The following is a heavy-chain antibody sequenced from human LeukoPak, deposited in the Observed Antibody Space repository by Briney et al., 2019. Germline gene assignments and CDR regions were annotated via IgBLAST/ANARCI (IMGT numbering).Heavy chain of an antibody. J-gene: IGHJ5*02. CDR1: GFTFSSHW. D-gene: IGHD6-19*01. V-gene: IGHV3-30-3*01. CDR3: AREDIAVAGTYFDP. CDR2: ISYDGSNK. Sequence: GGSLRLSCAASGFTFSSHWMTWVRQAPGKGLEWVAVISYDGSNKYYADSVKGRFTISRDNSKNTLYLQMNSLRAEDTAVYYCAREDIAVAGTYFDPWGQGTLVTVSS.